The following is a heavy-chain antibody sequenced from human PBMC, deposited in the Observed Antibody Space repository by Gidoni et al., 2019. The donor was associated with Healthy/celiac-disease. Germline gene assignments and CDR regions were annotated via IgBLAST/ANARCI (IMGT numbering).Heavy chain of an antibody. CDR2: IDPSDSYT. D-gene: IGHD3-10*01. V-gene: IGHV5-10-1*03. CDR3: ARRRRYYGSGGYGMDV. Sequence: EVQLVQSGAEVKTPGESLRISCTGSGYSFTSYWISWVRQMPGKGLEWMGRIDPSDSYTNYSPSFQGHVTISADKSISTAYLQWSSLKASDTAMYYCARRRRYYGSGGYGMDVWGQGTTVTVSS. J-gene: IGHJ6*02. CDR1: GYSFTSYW.